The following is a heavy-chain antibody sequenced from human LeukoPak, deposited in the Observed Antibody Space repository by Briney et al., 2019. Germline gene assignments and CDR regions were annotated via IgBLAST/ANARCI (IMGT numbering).Heavy chain of an antibody. CDR1: GGSFSGYY. CDR2: INHSGST. Sequence: SETLSLTCAVYGGSFSGYYWSWIRQPPGKGLEWIGEINHSGSTNYNPSLKSRVTISVDTSKNQFSLKLSSVTAADTAVYYCARGADYGGNSVPFDYWGQGTLVTVSS. J-gene: IGHJ4*02. CDR3: ARGADYGGNSVPFDY. D-gene: IGHD4-23*01. V-gene: IGHV4-34*01.